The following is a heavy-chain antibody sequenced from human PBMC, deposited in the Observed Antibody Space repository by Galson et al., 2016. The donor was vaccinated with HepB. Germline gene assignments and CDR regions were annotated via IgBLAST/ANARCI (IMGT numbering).Heavy chain of an antibody. CDR3: ARYSNSWAPFDY. V-gene: IGHV3-23*01. CDR1: GFTFSNYA. J-gene: IGHJ4*02. D-gene: IGHD6-13*01. Sequence: SLRLSCAASGFTFSNYAMTWVRQAPGKGLEWVSGTSGSGANTHYANAVKGRFTISRDNSNNTLYLQMNSLRAEDTALYFCARYSNSWAPFDYWGQGRLVTVSS. CDR2: TSGSGANT.